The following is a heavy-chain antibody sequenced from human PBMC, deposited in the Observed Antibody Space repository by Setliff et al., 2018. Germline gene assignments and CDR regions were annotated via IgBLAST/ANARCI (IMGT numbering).Heavy chain of an antibody. CDR2: IXXXXXXX. V-gene: IGHV5-51*01. J-gene: IGHJ4*02. CDR1: GYSFSNFW. CDR3: ARSLVGATYSVYFDY. D-gene: IGHD1-26*01. Sequence: GESLKISCKGSGYSFSNFWIGWVRQMPGKGLEWMGIIXXXXXXXXXXXXXXXXVTMSAXKSINTAYLQWSNLKASDTAIYYCARSLVGATYSVYFDYWGQGALVTVSS.